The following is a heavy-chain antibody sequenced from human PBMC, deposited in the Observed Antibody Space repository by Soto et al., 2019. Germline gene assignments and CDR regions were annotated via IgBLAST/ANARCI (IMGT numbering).Heavy chain of an antibody. Sequence: QLQLQESGPGLLKPSETLSLTCSVSGGSISSKSYSWGWIRQPPGKGLEWIGTFYYSENTYYNPSSKSRVTTSVDTSKNQLSLKLSSVTAADTAVYYCAKLAGYCSGNSCHGDYAMDVWGQGTTVTVSS. CDR2: FYYSENT. CDR1: GGSISSKSYS. CDR3: AKLAGYCSGNSCHGDYAMDV. V-gene: IGHV4-39*01. D-gene: IGHD2-2*01. J-gene: IGHJ6*02.